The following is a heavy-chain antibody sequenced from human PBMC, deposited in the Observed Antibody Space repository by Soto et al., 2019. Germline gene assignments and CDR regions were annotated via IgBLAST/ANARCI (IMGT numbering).Heavy chain of an antibody. CDR3: AREDYGDYLA. V-gene: IGHV1-18*01. D-gene: IGHD4-17*01. Sequence: ASVKVSCKASGDTFTSYGISWVRQAPGQGLEWMGWISAYNGNTNYAQKLQGRVTMTADTPTSTAYMELRSLRSDDTAVYYCAREDYGDYLAWGQGTLVTVSS. J-gene: IGHJ5*02. CDR2: ISAYNGNT. CDR1: GDTFTSYG.